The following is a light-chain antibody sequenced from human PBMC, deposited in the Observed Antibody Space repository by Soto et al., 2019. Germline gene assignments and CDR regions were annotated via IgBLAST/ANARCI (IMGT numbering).Light chain of an antibody. CDR3: QQRSIGPRT. CDR1: QSISSD. V-gene: IGKV3-11*01. CDR2: DAS. J-gene: IGKJ1*01. Sequence: EIVLTQSPATLSLSPGERATLSCRASQSISSDLAWYQQKPGQAPRLFIYDASNRVTGIPARFRGSGSGTDFTLTISTLEPEDFAVYYCQQRSIGPRTFGKGTKV.